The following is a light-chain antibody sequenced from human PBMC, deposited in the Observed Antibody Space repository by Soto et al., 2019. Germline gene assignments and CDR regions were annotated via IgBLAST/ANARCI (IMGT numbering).Light chain of an antibody. CDR2: GAS. CDR1: QSIRYY. Sequence: DIQLTQSPPTLSASVGDRVTITCRASQSIRYYLAWYQQMPGKAPKLLIYGASSLQSGVPSRVSGSGAGTVVPLSISSQQPAGCAPYFFLRPKSYAQTFRQGTKLVIK. V-gene: IGKV1-5*01. J-gene: IGKJ1*01. CDR3: LRPKSYAQT.